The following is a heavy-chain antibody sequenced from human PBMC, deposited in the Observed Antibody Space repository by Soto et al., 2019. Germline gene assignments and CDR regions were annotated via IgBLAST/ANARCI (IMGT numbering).Heavy chain of an antibody. CDR3: AKDVYDFWSGYYSDY. J-gene: IGHJ4*02. Sequence: CGSLRHSSAAAGFTCSSYAISWVRQAPGKGLEWVSAISGSGGSTYYADSVKGRFTISRDNSKNTLYLQMNSLRAEDTAVYYCAKDVYDFWSGYYSDYWGQGTLVTVS. V-gene: IGHV3-23*01. CDR2: ISGSGGST. CDR1: GFTCSSYA. D-gene: IGHD3-3*01.